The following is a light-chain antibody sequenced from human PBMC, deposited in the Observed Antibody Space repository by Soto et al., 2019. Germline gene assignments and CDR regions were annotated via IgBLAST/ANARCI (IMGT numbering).Light chain of an antibody. J-gene: IGKJ1*01. CDR3: QQYGSSPGT. V-gene: IGKV3-20*01. Sequence: EIVLTPSPGTLSLSPGEGATLSCRASQSIVANYLTWYQQKPGQSPRLLIYGVSSRATGIPDRFSGSGSRTDFTLTINRLEPEDSAVYYCQQYGSSPGTFGQGTKVEIK. CDR2: GVS. CDR1: QSIVANY.